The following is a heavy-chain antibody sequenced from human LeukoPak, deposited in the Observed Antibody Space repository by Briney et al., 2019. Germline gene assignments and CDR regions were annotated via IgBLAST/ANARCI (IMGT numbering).Heavy chain of an antibody. V-gene: IGHV1-2*02. CDR3: ASYPRYSSTPPFDY. D-gene: IGHD6-19*01. J-gene: IGHJ4*02. CDR1: GYTFTGQD. CDR2: INPNTGGT. Sequence: ASVKVSCKASGYTFTGQDMHWVRQAPGQGLEWMGWINPNTGGTDYAQKFQGRVTMTRDTTISTAYMELSRLTSDDTAMYYCASYPRYSSTPPFDYWGQGTLVTVSS.